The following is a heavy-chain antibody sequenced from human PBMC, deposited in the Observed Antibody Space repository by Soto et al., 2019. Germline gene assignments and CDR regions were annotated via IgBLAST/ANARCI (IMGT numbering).Heavy chain of an antibody. CDR1: GDSISSYY. D-gene: IGHD5-18*01. V-gene: IGHV4-59*01. Sequence: SETLSLTCTVSGDSISSYYWSWIRQPPGKGLEWIGYIYYSGSTNYNPSLKSRVTISVDTSKNQFSLKLSSVTAADTAVYYCARDRIDGYHYFDYWGQGTLVTVSS. J-gene: IGHJ4*02. CDR2: IYYSGST. CDR3: ARDRIDGYHYFDY.